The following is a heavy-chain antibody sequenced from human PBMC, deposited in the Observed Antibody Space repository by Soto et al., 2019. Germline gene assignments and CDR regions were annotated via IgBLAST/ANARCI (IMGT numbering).Heavy chain of an antibody. Sequence: PGESLKISCKGSGYSFTSYWISWVRQMPGKGLEWMGRIDPSDSYTNYSPSFQGHVTISADKSISTAYLQWSSLKASDTAMYYCAVGEFLAYGMDVWGQGTTVTVSS. J-gene: IGHJ6*02. CDR1: GYSFTSYW. CDR2: IDPSDSYT. V-gene: IGHV5-10-1*01. D-gene: IGHD3-10*01. CDR3: AVGEFLAYGMDV.